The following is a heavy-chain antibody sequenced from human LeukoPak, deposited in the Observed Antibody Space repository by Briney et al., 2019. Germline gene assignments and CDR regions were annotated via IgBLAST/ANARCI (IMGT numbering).Heavy chain of an antibody. J-gene: IGHJ4*02. D-gene: IGHD6-13*01. V-gene: IGHV4-59*08. CDR1: GGSISSYY. CDR2: IYYSGST. Sequence: SETLSLTCTVSGGSISSYYWSWIRQPPGKGLEWIGYIYYSGSTNYNPSLKSRVTISVDTSKNQFSLKLSSVTAADTAVYYCARLISKEYSRSWYIDYWGQGTLVTVSS. CDR3: ARLISKEYSRSWYIDY.